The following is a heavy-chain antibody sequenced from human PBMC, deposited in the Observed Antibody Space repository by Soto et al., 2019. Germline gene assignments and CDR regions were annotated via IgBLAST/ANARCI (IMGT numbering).Heavy chain of an antibody. CDR3: ASSGAGSGDY. D-gene: IGHD3-10*01. CDR2: ISNSGTA. J-gene: IGHJ4*02. Sequence: SETLSLTCTVSGVSMSGYSWSWIRQPPGRGLEWIGHISNSGTANYSPSLKSRLTMSVDTSKNQISLKVTSVTAADTAVYYCASSGAGSGDYWGQGILVTVSS. V-gene: IGHV4-59*01. CDR1: GVSMSGYS.